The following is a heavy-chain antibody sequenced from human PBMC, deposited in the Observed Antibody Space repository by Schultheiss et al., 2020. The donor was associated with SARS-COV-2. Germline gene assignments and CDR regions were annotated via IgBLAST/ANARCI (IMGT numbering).Heavy chain of an antibody. Sequence: GGSLRLSCAASGFTFSSYGMHWVRQAPGKGLEWVAVIWYDGSNKYYADSVKGRFTISRDNSKNTLSLQMNSLRVEDTAVYYCAKGDGDYDVWGQGTLVTVSS. CDR2: IWYDGSNK. V-gene: IGHV3-33*06. CDR1: GFTFSSYG. CDR3: AKGDGDYDV. D-gene: IGHD4-17*01. J-gene: IGHJ4*02.